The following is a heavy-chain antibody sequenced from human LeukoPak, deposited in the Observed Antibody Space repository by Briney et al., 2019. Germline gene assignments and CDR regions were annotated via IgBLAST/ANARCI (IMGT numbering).Heavy chain of an antibody. CDR3: ARDGGYCTNGVCYSGMDV. D-gene: IGHD2-8*01. V-gene: IGHV3-53*01. CDR1: GFTVSSNY. CDR2: IYSGGST. J-gene: IGHJ4*02. Sequence: PGGSLRLSCAASGFTVSSNYMSWVRQAPGKGLEWVSVIYSGGSTYYADSVKGRFTISRDNSKNTLYLQMNSLRAEDTAVYNCARDGGYCTNGVCYSGMDVWGQGTLVTVSS.